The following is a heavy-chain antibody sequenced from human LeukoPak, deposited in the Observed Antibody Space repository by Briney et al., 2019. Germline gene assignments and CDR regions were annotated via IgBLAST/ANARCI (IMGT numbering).Heavy chain of an antibody. CDR2: ISGSGDNT. V-gene: IGHV3-23*01. D-gene: IGHD3-22*01. CDR1: GFTFSSYA. Sequence: GGSLRLSCAASGFTFSSYAMSWVRQAPGKRLEWVSGISGSGDNTHNADFVKGRFTISRDNAKNSMYLQMYSLRAEDTAVYYCTRPQGGPYYYDSSGYFSAFDIWGQGTMVTVSS. J-gene: IGHJ3*02. CDR3: TRPQGGPYYYDSSGYFSAFDI.